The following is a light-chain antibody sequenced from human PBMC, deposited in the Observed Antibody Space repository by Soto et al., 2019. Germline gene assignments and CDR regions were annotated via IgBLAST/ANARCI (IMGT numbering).Light chain of an antibody. CDR2: EDI. CDR1: SSDVGSYNL. Sequence: QSALTQPASVSGSPGQSITISCTGTSSDVGSYNLVSWYQQHPGKAPKLMIYEDIERPSGVSNRFSGSKSGNTASLTISGLQTEDVADYYCCSYAGGTSVVFGGGTKVTVL. V-gene: IGLV2-23*01. J-gene: IGLJ2*01. CDR3: CSYAGGTSVV.